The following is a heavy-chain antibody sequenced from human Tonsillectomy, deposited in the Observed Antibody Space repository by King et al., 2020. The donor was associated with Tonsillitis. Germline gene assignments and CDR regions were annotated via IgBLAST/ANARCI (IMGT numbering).Heavy chain of an antibody. Sequence: VQLVESGGGLVQPGGSLRLSCAASGFTVSSNYMSWVRQAPGKGLEWVSVIYSGGSTYYADSVKGRFTISRDNSKNTLYLQMNSLRADDTAVYYCSKGKRSYCSGWSPADNHFDYWGQGTLVTVSS. CDR2: IYSGGST. J-gene: IGHJ4*02. CDR3: SKGKRSYCSGWSPADNHFDY. V-gene: IGHV3-66*01. D-gene: IGHD6-19*01. CDR1: GFTVSSNY.